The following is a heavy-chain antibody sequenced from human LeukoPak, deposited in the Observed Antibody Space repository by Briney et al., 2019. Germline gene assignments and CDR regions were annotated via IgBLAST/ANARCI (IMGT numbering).Heavy chain of an antibody. V-gene: IGHV1-18*01. D-gene: IGHD3-16*01. CDR2: VSAYKGYT. J-gene: IGHJ5*02. Sequence: ASVRVSCKTSGYVFNSFGITWLRQAPGQGLEWMGWVSAYKGYTSHAQKFQGRVTITADESTSTAYMELSSLRSEDTAVYYCARRARFGSIDPWGQGTLVTVSS. CDR1: GYVFNSFG. CDR3: ARRARFGSIDP.